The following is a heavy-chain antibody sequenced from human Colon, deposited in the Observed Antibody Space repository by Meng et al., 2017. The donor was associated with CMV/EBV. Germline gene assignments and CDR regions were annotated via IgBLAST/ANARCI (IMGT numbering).Heavy chain of an antibody. D-gene: IGHD2-15*01. CDR2: ISYDGSNK. Sequence: GESLKISCAASGFTFSSYAIHWVRQAPGKGLEWVTIISYDGSNKFYADSVRGRFTISRDNSANTLYLQMNSLRTDDTAVYYCARVLGGTLGGVWGQGTTVTVSS. CDR3: ARVLGGTLGGV. CDR1: GFTFSSYA. J-gene: IGHJ6*02. V-gene: IGHV3-30-3*01.